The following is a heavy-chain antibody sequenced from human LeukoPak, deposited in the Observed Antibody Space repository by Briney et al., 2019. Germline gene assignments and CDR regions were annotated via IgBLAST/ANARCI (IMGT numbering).Heavy chain of an antibody. D-gene: IGHD3-10*01. V-gene: IGHV1-3*03. CDR3: ARGAKFRSYGSGTYYTSLPFDP. CDR2: INAGNGNT. Sequence: EASVKVSCKASGYTFTSYVLHWVRQAPGQRLEWMGCINAGNGNTKYSQEFQGRVTITRDTSASTVYMELSSLRSEDMVVYYCARGAKFRSYGSGTYYTSLPFDPWGQGTLVTVSS. CDR1: GYTFTSYV. J-gene: IGHJ5*02.